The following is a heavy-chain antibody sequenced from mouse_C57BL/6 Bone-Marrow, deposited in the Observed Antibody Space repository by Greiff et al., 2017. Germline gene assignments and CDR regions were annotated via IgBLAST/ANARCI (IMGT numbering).Heavy chain of an antibody. D-gene: IGHD1-1*01. CDR3: AREGFYYYGSTDY. CDR2: IDPSDSYT. V-gene: IGHV1-69*01. J-gene: IGHJ2*01. CDR1: GYTFTSYW. Sequence: QVQLKQPGAELVMPGASVKLSCKASGYTFTSYWMHWVKQRPGQGLEWIGEIDPSDSYTNYNQKFKGKSTLTVDKSSSTAYMQLSSLTSEDSAVYYCAREGFYYYGSTDYWGQGITLTVSS.